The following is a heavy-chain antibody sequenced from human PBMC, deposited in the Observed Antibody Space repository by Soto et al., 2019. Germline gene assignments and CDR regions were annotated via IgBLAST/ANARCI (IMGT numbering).Heavy chain of an antibody. D-gene: IGHD3-10*01. V-gene: IGHV3-23*01. CDR3: AKVRRFGELRSLY. J-gene: IGHJ4*02. CDR2: IGVSGDTT. Sequence: EVQLLESGVGLVQPGGSLRLSCEASGFPFSSYAMSWVRQAPGRGLEWVSAIGVSGDTTYYADSVKGRFTISRDNSKNTLYLQMGSLRAEETAVYYCAKVRRFGELRSLYWGQGTLVTVSS. CDR1: GFPFSSYA.